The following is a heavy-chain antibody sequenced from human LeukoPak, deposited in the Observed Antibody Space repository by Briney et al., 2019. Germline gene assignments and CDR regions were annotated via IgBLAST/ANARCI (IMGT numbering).Heavy chain of an antibody. CDR3: AKFSPYGGNSY. D-gene: IGHD4-23*01. CDR2: ISGSGAAT. V-gene: IGHV3-23*01. J-gene: IGHJ1*01. CDR1: EFTGYTFSGSA. Sequence: GGSLRLSCAASEFTGYTFSGSAMSWVRQAPGKGLEWVSAISGSGAATFYADSVKGRFTISRDNSKNTLYLQMNSLKVEDTALYYCAKFSPYGGNSYWGQGTLVTVSS.